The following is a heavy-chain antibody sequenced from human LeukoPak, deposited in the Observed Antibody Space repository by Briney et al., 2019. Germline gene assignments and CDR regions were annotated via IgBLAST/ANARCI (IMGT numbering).Heavy chain of an antibody. V-gene: IGHV1-18*01. D-gene: IGHD1-26*01. CDR1: GYTFTGYS. Sequence: GASVTVSCKASGYTFTGYSISWVRQAPGQGLEWMGRISAYNGNTNTAQKFQGRLTMTTDKSTSSAYLELRSLRSDDTAVYFCARPYSGSSGFDIWGQGTMVTVAS. CDR2: ISAYNGNT. CDR3: ARPYSGSSGFDI. J-gene: IGHJ3*02.